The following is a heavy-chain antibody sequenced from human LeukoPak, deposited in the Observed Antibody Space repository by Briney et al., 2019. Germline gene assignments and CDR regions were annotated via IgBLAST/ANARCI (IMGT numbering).Heavy chain of an antibody. D-gene: IGHD4-23*01. CDR2: ISSSGSTI. V-gene: IGHV3-48*03. CDR3: ARGGVSVGGNFDY. Sequence: GGSLRLSCAASGFTFSSYEMNWVRQAPGKGLEWVSYISSSGSTIYYADSVKGRFTISRDNAKNSLYLQMNSLRAEDTAVYYCARGGVSVGGNFDYWGQGTLVTVSS. CDR1: GFTFSSYE. J-gene: IGHJ4*02.